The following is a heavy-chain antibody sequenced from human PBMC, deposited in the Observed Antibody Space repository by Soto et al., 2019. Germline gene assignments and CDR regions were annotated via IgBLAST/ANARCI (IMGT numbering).Heavy chain of an antibody. CDR3: VRDWGGYDYERLDY. J-gene: IGHJ4*02. D-gene: IGHD3-3*01. V-gene: IGHV3-30*04. CDR2: ISYDGRKE. CDR1: GFTFTNYA. Sequence: QVQLVESGGGVVQPGRSLRLSCAASGFTFTNYAMHWVRQAPGKGLEWVAVISYDGRKEYYADSLKGRFTISRDNSKYTLYLQMNSLTTEDTAVYSCVRDWGGYDYERLDYWGQGALVTVSS.